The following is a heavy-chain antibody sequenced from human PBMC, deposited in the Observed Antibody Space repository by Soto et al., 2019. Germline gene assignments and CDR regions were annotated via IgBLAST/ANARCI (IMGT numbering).Heavy chain of an antibody. CDR1: GFTFSSYA. CDR3: AKSNLRLKWYFDL. D-gene: IGHD4-4*01. CDR2: ISGSGGST. V-gene: IGHV3-23*01. J-gene: IGHJ2*01. Sequence: PGGSLRLSCASSGFTFSSYAMSLVRQAPGKGLEWVSAISGSGGSTYYADSVKGRFTISRDNSKNTLYLQMNSLRAEDTAVYYCAKSNLRLKWYFDLWGRGTLVTVS.